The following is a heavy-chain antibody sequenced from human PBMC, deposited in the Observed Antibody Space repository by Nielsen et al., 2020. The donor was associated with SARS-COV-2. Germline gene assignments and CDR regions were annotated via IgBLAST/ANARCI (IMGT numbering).Heavy chain of an antibody. CDR2: IYYSGST. J-gene: IGHJ4*02. CDR3: ARVGSSSWYFDY. D-gene: IGHD6-13*01. CDR1: GGSISSYY. V-gene: IGHV4-59*01. Sequence: SETLSLTCTVSGGSISSYYWSWIRQPPGKGLEWIGYIYYSGSTNYNPSLKSRVTISVDTSKNQFSLKLSSVTAADTAVYYCARVGSSSWYFDYWGQGTLVTVSS.